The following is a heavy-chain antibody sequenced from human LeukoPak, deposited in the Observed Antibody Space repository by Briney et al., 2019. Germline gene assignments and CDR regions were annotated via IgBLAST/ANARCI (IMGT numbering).Heavy chain of an antibody. V-gene: IGHV3-21*01. CDR1: GFTFSSYS. Sequence: NPGGSLRLSCAASGFTFSSYSMNWVRQAPGKGLEWVSSISSSSSYIYYADSVKGRFTISRDNAKNSLYLQMNSLRAEDTAVYYCARDLGRWEPGAFDIWGQGTMVTVSS. CDR3: ARDLGRWEPGAFDI. CDR2: ISSSSSYI. D-gene: IGHD1-26*01. J-gene: IGHJ3*02.